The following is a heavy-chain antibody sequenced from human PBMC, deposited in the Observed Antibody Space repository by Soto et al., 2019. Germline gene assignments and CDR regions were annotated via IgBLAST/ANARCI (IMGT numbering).Heavy chain of an antibody. CDR3: ARHGSVEQLVLSFDH. CDR1: GDSMRRSDHY. J-gene: IGHJ4*01. V-gene: IGHV4-39*01. CDR2: VYYSGTA. D-gene: IGHD1-1*01. Sequence: QLQLRESGPGLVRPSETLSLTCLLSGDSMRRSDHYWAWIRQFPGKGLEWIGSVYYSGTAYYTPSLQGTVAMSIDTSKNQFSLELTSVTAADTATYFCARHGSVEQLVLSFDHWGRGILVSVSS.